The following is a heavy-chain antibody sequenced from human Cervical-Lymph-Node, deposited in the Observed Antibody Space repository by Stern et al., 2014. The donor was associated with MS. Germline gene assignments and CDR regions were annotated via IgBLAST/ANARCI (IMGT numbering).Heavy chain of an antibody. CDR3: ARDGQGGAPYALDI. J-gene: IGHJ3*02. CDR2: IWYDGSNK. D-gene: IGHD1-26*01. CDR1: GFTFSGHG. V-gene: IGHV3-33*01. Sequence: VQLVESGGGVVQPGRSLGLSCATSGFTFSGHGMHWVRPAPGKGLEWVAFIWYDGSNKDYADSGKGRFTISRDNSKSTLYLQINSLRAEDTALYYCARDGQGGAPYALDIWGQGTMVTVS.